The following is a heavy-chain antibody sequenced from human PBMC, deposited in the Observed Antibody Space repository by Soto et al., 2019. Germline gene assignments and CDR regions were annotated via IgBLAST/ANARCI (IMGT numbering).Heavy chain of an antibody. V-gene: IGHV4-4*02. CDR3: ARDEGGGYDSSLAY. Sequence: QVQLQESGPGLVKPSGTLSLTCAVSSGSISSSNWWSWVRQPPGKGLEWIGEIYHSGSTNYNPSLTSRVTISVDKSKNQFSLKLSSVTAADTAVYYCARDEGGGYDSSLAYWGQGTLVTVSS. CDR2: IYHSGST. J-gene: IGHJ4*02. D-gene: IGHD5-12*01. CDR1: SGSISSSNW.